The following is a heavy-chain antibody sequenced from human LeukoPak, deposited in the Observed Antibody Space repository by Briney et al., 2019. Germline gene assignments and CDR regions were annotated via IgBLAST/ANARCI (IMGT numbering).Heavy chain of an antibody. V-gene: IGHV3-43*02. Sequence: GGSLRLSCAASGFTFDDYAMHWVRQAPGKGLEWVSLISGDGGSTYYADSVKGRFTISRDNSKNSLYLQMNSLRTEDAALYYCAKDRGYSYGRGLYYFDYWGQGTLVTVSS. D-gene: IGHD5-18*01. CDR3: AKDRGYSYGRGLYYFDY. J-gene: IGHJ4*02. CDR2: ISGDGGST. CDR1: GFTFDDYA.